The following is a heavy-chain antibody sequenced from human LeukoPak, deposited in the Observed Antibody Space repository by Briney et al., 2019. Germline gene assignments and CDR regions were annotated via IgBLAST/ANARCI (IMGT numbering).Heavy chain of an antibody. V-gene: IGHV1-18*01. CDR1: GYTFTSYG. Sequence: ASVKVFCKASGYTFTSYGISWVRQAPGQGLEWMGWISAYNGNTNSAQELQGRVTMTTDTSTSTAYMELRSLRSDDTAVYYCARVPDYYDSSELAPWDYWGQGTLVTVSS. D-gene: IGHD3-22*01. J-gene: IGHJ4*02. CDR3: ARVPDYYDSSELAPWDY. CDR2: ISAYNGNT.